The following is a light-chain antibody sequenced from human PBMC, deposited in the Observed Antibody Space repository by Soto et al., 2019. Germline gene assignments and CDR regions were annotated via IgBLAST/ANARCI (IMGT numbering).Light chain of an antibody. Sequence: DIQMTQSPSTLSASVGDRVTITCRASPSISSWLAWYQQKPGKAPKLLIYDASYLERGVPSRFSGSGSGTEFTLTISSLQPDDLATYYCQQYNSFWTVGQGTKVEI. CDR2: DAS. CDR1: PSISSW. J-gene: IGKJ1*01. V-gene: IGKV1-5*01. CDR3: QQYNSFWT.